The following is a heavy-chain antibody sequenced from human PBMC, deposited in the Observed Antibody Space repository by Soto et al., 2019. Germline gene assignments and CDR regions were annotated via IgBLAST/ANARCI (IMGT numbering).Heavy chain of an antibody. CDR2: ISGSGGST. J-gene: IGHJ4*02. Sequence: EVQLLESGGGLVQPGGSLRLSCAASGFTFSSYAMSWVRQAPGKGLEWVSAISGSGGSTYYADSVKGRFTISRDNSKNPLYLQMNSLRAEDTAVYYCAKRGGYSGYDRQLTFDYWGQGTLVTVSS. D-gene: IGHD5-12*01. CDR3: AKRGGYSGYDRQLTFDY. CDR1: GFTFSSYA. V-gene: IGHV3-23*01.